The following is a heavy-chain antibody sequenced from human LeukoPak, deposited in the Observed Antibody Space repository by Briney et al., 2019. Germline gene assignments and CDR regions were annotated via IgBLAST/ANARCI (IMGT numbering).Heavy chain of an antibody. CDR2: IYHSGST. CDR1: GYSISSGYY. V-gene: IGHV4-38-2*02. CDR3: ARAVTYYYDSSGYYYYYYYYYMDV. D-gene: IGHD3-22*01. J-gene: IGHJ6*03. Sequence: PSETLSLTCTVSGYSISSGYYWGWIRQPPGKGLEWIGSIYHSGSTYYNPSLKSRVTISVDTSKNQFSLKLSSVTAADTAVYYCARAVTYYYDSSGYYYYYYYYYMDVWGKGTTVTVSS.